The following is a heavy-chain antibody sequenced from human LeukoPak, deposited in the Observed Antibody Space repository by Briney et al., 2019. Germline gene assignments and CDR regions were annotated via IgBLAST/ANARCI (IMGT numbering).Heavy chain of an antibody. D-gene: IGHD3-22*01. V-gene: IGHV4-4*07. CDR1: GDSINSYH. Sequence: SETLSLTCTVSGDSINSYHWSWIRQPAGKGLEWIGRIHMSGSTNYNPSLRSRVAISMDNSKNQFSLKLKSVTAADTAVYYCARDDSSRDDSGGYHYWGQGTLVTISS. J-gene: IGHJ4*02. CDR3: ARDDSSRDDSGGYHY. CDR2: IHMSGST.